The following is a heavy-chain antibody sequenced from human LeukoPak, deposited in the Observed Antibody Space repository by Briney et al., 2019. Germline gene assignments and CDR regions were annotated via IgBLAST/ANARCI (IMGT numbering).Heavy chain of an antibody. D-gene: IGHD3-10*01. Sequence: APVKVSCKASGYTFTSYGISWVRQAPGQGLEWMGWISAYNGNTNYAQKLQGRVTMTTDTSTSTAYMELRSLRSDDTAVYYCARERVWFGELLGRWFDPWGQGTLVTVSS. J-gene: IGHJ5*02. CDR2: ISAYNGNT. CDR1: GYTFTSYG. CDR3: ARERVWFGELLGRWFDP. V-gene: IGHV1-18*01.